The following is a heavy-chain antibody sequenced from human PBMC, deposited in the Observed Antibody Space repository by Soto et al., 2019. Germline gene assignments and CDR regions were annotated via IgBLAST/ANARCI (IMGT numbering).Heavy chain of an antibody. CDR1: WDSVSRNSAA. D-gene: IGHD6-19*01. J-gene: IGHJ5*02. Sequence: SQTLSLTCASSWDSVSRNSAACNWIRQSPSRGLEWLGRTYYRSKWYNDYAVSVKSRITINPDTSKNQFSLQLNSVTPEDTAVYYCARDRIGSGKDVWFDPWGQGTLVTVSS. V-gene: IGHV6-1*01. CDR2: TYYRSKWYN. CDR3: ARDRIGSGKDVWFDP.